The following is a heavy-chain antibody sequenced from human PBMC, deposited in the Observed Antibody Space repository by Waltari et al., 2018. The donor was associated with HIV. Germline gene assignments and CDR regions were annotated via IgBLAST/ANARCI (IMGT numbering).Heavy chain of an antibody. Sequence: LQLKASGPGLVKPSDTLSLPCAVSGASRRRKNYYWAWIRQSPGERLEWIATIYYTGDTYFVPSLKNRTSIAVDSSKNLLSLSLASVTAADTAIYYCARQHAYTSDWFSQASFFNYWGPGTLVTVSS. D-gene: IGHD3-9*01. V-gene: IGHV4-39*01. CDR1: GASRRRKNYY. CDR2: IYYTGDT. CDR3: ARQHAYTSDWFSQASFFNY. J-gene: IGHJ1*01.